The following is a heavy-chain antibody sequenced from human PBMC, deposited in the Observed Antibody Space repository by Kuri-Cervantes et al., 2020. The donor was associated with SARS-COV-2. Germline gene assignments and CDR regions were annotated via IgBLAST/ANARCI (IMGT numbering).Heavy chain of an antibody. CDR1: GFTFSNAW. D-gene: IGHD6-19*01. V-gene: IGHV3-21*04. J-gene: IGHJ4*02. CDR2: ISSSSSYV. Sequence: GESLKISCAASGFTFSNAWMSWVRQAPGKGLEWVSSISSSSSYVYYADSVKGRFTISRDNAKNSLYLQMNSLRAEDTAVYYCAKDHDSSGWAFYYFDYWGQGTLVTVSS. CDR3: AKDHDSSGWAFYYFDY.